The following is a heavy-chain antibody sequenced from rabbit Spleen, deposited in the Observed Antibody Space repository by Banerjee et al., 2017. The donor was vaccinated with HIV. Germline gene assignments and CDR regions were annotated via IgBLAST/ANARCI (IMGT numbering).Heavy chain of an antibody. CDR3: ARDSGSGHYIDVLFSL. CDR2: LYTGNGKT. D-gene: IGHD1-1*01. CDR1: GFSFSSNYD. J-gene: IGHJ4*01. V-gene: IGHV1S45*01. Sequence: QEQLVESGGGLVQPGASLTLTCTASGFSFSSNYDMCWVRQAPGKGLEWIGCLYTGNGKTYYASWAKGRFTISKTSSTVDLEMTSLTVADTATYFCARDSGSGHYIDVLFSLWGQGTLVTVS.